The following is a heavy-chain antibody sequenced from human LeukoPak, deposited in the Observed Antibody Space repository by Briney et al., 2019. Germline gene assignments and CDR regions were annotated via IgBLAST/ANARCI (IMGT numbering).Heavy chain of an antibody. J-gene: IGHJ6*02. V-gene: IGHV3-43*01. CDR2: ISWDGGST. CDR3: AKHSIAAAGTKLDYYYGMDV. Sequence: GVSLRLSCAASGFTFSTYAMSWVRQAPGKGLKWVSLISWDGGSTYYADSVKGRFTISRDNSKNSLYLQMDSLRTEDTALYYCAKHSIAAAGTKLDYYYGMDVWGQGTTVTVSS. CDR1: GFTFSTYA. D-gene: IGHD6-13*01.